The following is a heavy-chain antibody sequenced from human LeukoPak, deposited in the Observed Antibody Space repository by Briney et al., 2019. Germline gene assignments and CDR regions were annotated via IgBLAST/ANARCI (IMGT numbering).Heavy chain of an antibody. CDR1: GGSISSYY. CDR3: ARGHRSRIAVAGSRGGGIRSNWFDP. J-gene: IGHJ5*02. Sequence: PSETLSLTCTVSGGSISSYYWSWIRQPPGKGLEWIGEINHSGSTNYNPSLKSRVTISVDTSKNQFSLKLSSVTAADTAVYYCARGHRSRIAVAGSRGGGIRSNWFDPWGQGTLVTVSS. CDR2: INHSGST. D-gene: IGHD6-19*01. V-gene: IGHV4-34*01.